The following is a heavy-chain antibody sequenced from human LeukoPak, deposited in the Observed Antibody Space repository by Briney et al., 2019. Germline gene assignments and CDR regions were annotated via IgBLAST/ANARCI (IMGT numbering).Heavy chain of an antibody. CDR2: IIPIFGTA. V-gene: IGHV1-69*05. Sequence: VKLSCKASGGTFSSYAISLVRQAPGQGLEWMGGIIPIFGTANYAQKFQGRVTITTDASTSTAYMELSSLRSEDTAVYYCARAPPDDAFDIWGQGTMVTVSS. CDR3: ARAPPDDAFDI. J-gene: IGHJ3*02. CDR1: GGTFSSYA.